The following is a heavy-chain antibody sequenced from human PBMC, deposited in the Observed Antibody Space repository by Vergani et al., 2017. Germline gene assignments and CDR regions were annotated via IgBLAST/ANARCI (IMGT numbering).Heavy chain of an antibody. Sequence: QVQLQESGPGLVKPSETLSLTCTVSGGSISSYYWSWIRQPPGKGLEWIGYIYYSGSTNYNPSLKSRVTISVDTSKNQFSLKLSSVTAADTAVYYCARGRVPFDPWGQGTLVTVSS. CDR3: ARGRVPFDP. J-gene: IGHJ5*02. CDR2: IYYSGST. V-gene: IGHV4-59*08. CDR1: GGSISSYY.